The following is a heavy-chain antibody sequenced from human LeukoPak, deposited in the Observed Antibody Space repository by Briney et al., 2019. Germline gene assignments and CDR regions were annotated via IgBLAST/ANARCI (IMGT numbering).Heavy chain of an antibody. V-gene: IGHV4-31*03. CDR2: IYYSGST. Sequence: PSETLSLTCTVSGGSISSGGYYWSWIRQHPGKGLEWIGYIYYSGSTYYNPSLKSRVTISVDTSKNQFSLKLSSVTAADTAVYYCARGPGGAWSGITFFDYWGQGTWSPSPQ. D-gene: IGHD3-16*01. CDR1: GGSISSGGYY. J-gene: IGHJ4*02. CDR3: ARGPGGAWSGITFFDY.